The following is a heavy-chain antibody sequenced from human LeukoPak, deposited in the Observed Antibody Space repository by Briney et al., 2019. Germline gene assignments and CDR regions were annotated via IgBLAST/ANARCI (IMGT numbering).Heavy chain of an antibody. V-gene: IGHV3-30*02. Sequence: GGSLRLSCAASGFTFSSYGMHWVRQAPGKGLEWVAFIRYDGSNKYYADSMKGRFTISRDNAKNSLYLQMNSLRAEDTAVYYCARDGGARNSSSWYHFTLYYYYYYYMDVWGKGTTVTVSS. J-gene: IGHJ6*03. CDR3: ARDGGARNSSSWYHFTLYYYYYYYMDV. CDR1: GFTFSSYG. D-gene: IGHD6-13*01. CDR2: IRYDGSNK.